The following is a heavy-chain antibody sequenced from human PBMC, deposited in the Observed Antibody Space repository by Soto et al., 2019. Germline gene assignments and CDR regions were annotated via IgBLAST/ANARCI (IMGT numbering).Heavy chain of an antibody. J-gene: IGHJ6*02. CDR3: ARGYGYCSGGSCYSNYYYGMDV. V-gene: IGHV1-69*02. Sequence: QVQLVQSGAEVKKPGSSVKVSCKASGGTFSSYTISWVRQAPGQGLEWMGRIIPILGIANYAQKFQGRVTITADKSTSTAYMELSSLRSEDTAVYYCARGYGYCSGGSCYSNYYYGMDVWGQGTTVTVPS. D-gene: IGHD2-15*01. CDR2: IIPILGIA. CDR1: GGTFSSYT.